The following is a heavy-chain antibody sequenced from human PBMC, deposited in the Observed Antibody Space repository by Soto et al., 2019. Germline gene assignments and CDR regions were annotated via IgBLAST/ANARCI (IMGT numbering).Heavy chain of an antibody. CDR1: GGSISSSNW. J-gene: IGHJ5*02. D-gene: IGHD3-22*01. CDR2: IYHSGST. V-gene: IGHV4-4*02. CDR3: ARAPGGYYYDSSGDNWFDP. Sequence: SETLSLTCAVSGGSISSSNWWSWVRQPPGKGLEWIGEIYHSGSTNYNPSLKSRVTISVDKSKNQFSLKLSSVTAADTAVYYCARAPGGYYYDSSGDNWFDPWGQGTLVTVS.